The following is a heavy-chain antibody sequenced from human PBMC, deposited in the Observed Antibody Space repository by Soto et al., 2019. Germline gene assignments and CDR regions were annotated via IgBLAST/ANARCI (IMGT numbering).Heavy chain of an antibody. V-gene: IGHV3-23*01. CDR1: GFTFSSYA. J-gene: IGHJ4*02. Sequence: EVQLLESGGGLVQPGGSLRLSCAASGFTFSSYAMTWVRQAPGKGLEWVSGISGSGGTTYYADSVKGRFTISRDNSKNTLYLQMNSLRGEDTAVYYCATGGTYRIGYCDYWGQGTLVTVSS. D-gene: IGHD3-16*01. CDR2: ISGSGGTT. CDR3: ATGGTYRIGYCDY.